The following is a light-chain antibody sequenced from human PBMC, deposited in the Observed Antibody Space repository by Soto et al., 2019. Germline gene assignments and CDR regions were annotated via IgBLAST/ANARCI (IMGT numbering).Light chain of an antibody. CDR1: QSISNH. CDR3: QQSYSSPPT. V-gene: IGKV1-39*01. Sequence: DIQMTQSPSSLSASVEDRVIITCRASQSISNHLNWYQQKPGKDTKLLICAASSLQSGVPSRFSGSRSGPDFTLTISSLQPEDFATYYCQQSYSSPPTFGHGTKVEIK. CDR2: AAS. J-gene: IGKJ1*01.